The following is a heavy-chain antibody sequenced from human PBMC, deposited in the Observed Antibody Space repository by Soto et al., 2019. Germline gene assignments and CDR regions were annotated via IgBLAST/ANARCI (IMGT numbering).Heavy chain of an antibody. V-gene: IGHV4-59*08. Sequence: TSGTLSLTCIFSGGSISSHYWSWIRQPPGEGLEWIGYIYYSGSTNYNPSLKSRVTISVDTSKNQFSLKLSSVTAADTAIYYCARHKYNFWSGPPLRGFDPWGQGTLVTVSS. CDR2: IYYSGST. D-gene: IGHD3-3*01. CDR1: GGSISSHY. J-gene: IGHJ5*02. CDR3: ARHKYNFWSGPPLRGFDP.